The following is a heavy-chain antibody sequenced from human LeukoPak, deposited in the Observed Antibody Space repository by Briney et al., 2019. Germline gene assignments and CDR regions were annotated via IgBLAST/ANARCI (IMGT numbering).Heavy chain of an antibody. J-gene: IGHJ4*02. CDR2: IYFSGST. V-gene: IGHV4-59*01. CDR3: ARGYITGTTDY. CDR1: GGSISSYY. Sequence: SATLSLTCTVSGGSISSYYWSWIRQPPGKGLEWIGYIYFSGSTNYNPSLKSRVTISVDTSKNQFSLKLTSVTAADTALYYCARGYITGTTDYWGQGTLVTVSS. D-gene: IGHD1-7*01.